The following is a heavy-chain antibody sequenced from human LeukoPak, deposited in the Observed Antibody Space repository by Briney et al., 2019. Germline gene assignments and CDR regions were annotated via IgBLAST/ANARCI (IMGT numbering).Heavy chain of an antibody. J-gene: IGHJ4*02. Sequence: ASETLSLTCAVSGYSISSGYYWGWIRQPPGKGLEWIGSIYHSGSTYYNPSLKSRVTISVDTSRNQFSLKLSSVTAADTAVYYCARFLSTVTTFGDYWGQGTLVTVSS. CDR3: ARFLSTVTTFGDY. CDR1: GYSISSGYY. D-gene: IGHD4-17*01. V-gene: IGHV4-38-2*01. CDR2: IYHSGST.